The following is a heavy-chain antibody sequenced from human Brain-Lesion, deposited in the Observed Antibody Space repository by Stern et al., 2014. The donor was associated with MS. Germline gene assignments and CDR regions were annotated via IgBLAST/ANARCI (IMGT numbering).Heavy chain of an antibody. V-gene: IGHV3-66*02. D-gene: IGHD6-19*01. CDR1: GFIVSGNY. Sequence: VQLVEYGGDLVQPGGSLRLTCAASGFIVSGNYMRWVRQAPWKGLEWFSVIYSGGDTKYGDSVKGRFIISRDTSKNELYLQMNSLRPEDTAVYYCARNGGWYGSGYFDNWGLGTLVTVSS. CDR2: IYSGGDT. CDR3: ARNGGWYGSGYFDN. J-gene: IGHJ4*01.